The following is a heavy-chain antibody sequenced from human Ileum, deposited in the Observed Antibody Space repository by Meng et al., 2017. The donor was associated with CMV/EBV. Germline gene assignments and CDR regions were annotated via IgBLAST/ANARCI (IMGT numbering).Heavy chain of an antibody. V-gene: IGHV3-33*06. CDR2: IWYDGSNK. CDR1: GFTFSGYG. CDR3: AKTGGGYPYYYYGMDV. J-gene: IGHJ6*02. Sequence: GGSLRLSCAASGFTFSGYGMHWVRQAPGKGLEWVAVIWYDGSNKYYADSVKGRFTISRDNSKNTLYLQMNSLRAEDTAVYYCAKTGGGYPYYYYGMDVWGQGTTVTVSS. D-gene: IGHD3-22*01.